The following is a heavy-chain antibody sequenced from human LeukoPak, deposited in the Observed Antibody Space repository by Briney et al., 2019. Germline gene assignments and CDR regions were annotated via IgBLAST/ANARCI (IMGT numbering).Heavy chain of an antibody. CDR2: IYYSGST. Sequence: SETLSLTCTVSGGSISSSSYYWGWIRQPPGKGLEWIGSIYYSGSTYYNPSLKSRVTISVDTSKNQFSLKLSSVTAADTAVYYCARGENILTGYYPYYWGQGTLVTVSS. V-gene: IGHV4-39*07. CDR1: GGSISSSSYY. D-gene: IGHD3-9*01. J-gene: IGHJ4*02. CDR3: ARGENILTGYYPYY.